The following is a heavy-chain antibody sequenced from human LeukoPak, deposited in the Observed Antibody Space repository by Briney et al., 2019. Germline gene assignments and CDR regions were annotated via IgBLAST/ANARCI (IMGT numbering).Heavy chain of an antibody. J-gene: IGHJ3*02. CDR1: GYTFSRYG. Sequence: ASVKVSCKASGYTFSRYGISWVRQAPGQGLEWMGWISGYNGNTDYVQKFQGRVTITADESTSTAYMELSSLRSEDTAVYYCARWGVGYYDSSGYYDAFDIWGQGTMVTVSS. CDR3: ARWGVGYYDSSGYYDAFDI. D-gene: IGHD3-22*01. V-gene: IGHV1-18*01. CDR2: ISGYNGNT.